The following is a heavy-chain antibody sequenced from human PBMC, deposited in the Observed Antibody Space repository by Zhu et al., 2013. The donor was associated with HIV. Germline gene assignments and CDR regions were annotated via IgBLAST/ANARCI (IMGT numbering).Heavy chain of an antibody. D-gene: IGHD3-10*01. J-gene: IGHJ5*02. Sequence: QVQLVQSGAEVKKPGASVKVSCKASGYTFTGYYMHWVRQAPGQGLEWMGWINPNSGGTNYAQKFQGRVTMTRDTSISTAYMELSRLRSDDTAVYYCARGSPYYYGSGSSNWFDPGPGEPWVTGLL. CDR3: ARGSPYYYGSGSSNWFDP. CDR1: GYTFTGYY. CDR2: INPNSGGT. V-gene: IGHV1-2*02.